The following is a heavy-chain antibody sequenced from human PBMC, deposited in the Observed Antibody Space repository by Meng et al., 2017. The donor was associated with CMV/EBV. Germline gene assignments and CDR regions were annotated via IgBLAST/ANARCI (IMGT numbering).Heavy chain of an antibody. CDR2: ISSSSSYI. Sequence: GGSLRLSCAVSGFTFSSYSMNWVRQAPGKGLEWVSSISSSSSYIYYADSVKGRFTISRDNAKNSLYLQMNSLRAEDTAVYYCARALLLYSSSSPGYWGQGTLVTVSS. CDR3: ARALLLYSSSSPGY. J-gene: IGHJ4*02. CDR1: GFTFSSYS. D-gene: IGHD6-6*01. V-gene: IGHV3-21*01.